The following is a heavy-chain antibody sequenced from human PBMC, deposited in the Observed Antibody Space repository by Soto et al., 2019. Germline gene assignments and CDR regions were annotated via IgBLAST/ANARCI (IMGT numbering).Heavy chain of an antibody. D-gene: IGHD4-17*01. Sequence: TSETLSLTCTVSGGSISSGGYYWSWIRQHPGEGLEWIGYIYYSGSTYYNPSLKSRVTISVDTSKNQFSLKLSSVTAADTAVYYCASHDYGDYVGYWGQGTLVTVSS. CDR2: IYYSGST. V-gene: IGHV4-31*03. CDR3: ASHDYGDYVGY. J-gene: IGHJ4*02. CDR1: GGSISSGGYY.